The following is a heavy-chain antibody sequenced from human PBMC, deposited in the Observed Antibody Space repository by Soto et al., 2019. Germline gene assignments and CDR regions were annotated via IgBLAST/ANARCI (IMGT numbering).Heavy chain of an antibody. J-gene: IGHJ4*02. CDR1: GYNFTSYW. Sequence: GESLKISCKGSGYNFTSYWIDWVRQMPEKGLEWMGRIDPSDSYTNYSPSFQGHVTISADKTISTAYLQWGSLKASDTAMYYCARGRVAVAPLDYWGQGTLVTVSS. V-gene: IGHV5-10-1*01. D-gene: IGHD6-19*01. CDR3: ARGRVAVAPLDY. CDR2: IDPSDSYT.